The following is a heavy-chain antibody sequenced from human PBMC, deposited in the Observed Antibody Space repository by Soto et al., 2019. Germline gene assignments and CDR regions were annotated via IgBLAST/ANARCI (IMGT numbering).Heavy chain of an antibody. CDR3: ARDRLSGLGPVGMDV. V-gene: IGHV4-31*03. CDR2: VHSSGRI. CDR1: GDSISSGGYY. Sequence: QVHLQESGPGLVEPSQTLSLTCTVSGDSISSGGYYWNWIRQHPERGLEWIGYVHSSGRIYYNSSLKSRVTISFDASENQFSLKVMFVTAADAAVYYCARDRLSGLGPVGMDVWGQGTTVTVSS. J-gene: IGHJ6*02. D-gene: IGHD1-26*01.